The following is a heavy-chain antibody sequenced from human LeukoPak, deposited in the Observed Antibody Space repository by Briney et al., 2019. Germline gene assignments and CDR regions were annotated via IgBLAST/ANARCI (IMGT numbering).Heavy chain of an antibody. Sequence: GGSLRLSCTASGFIFSDYYMSWIRQAPGKGLEWLSYVSSSGIIENYVDSVKGRFTISRDNANNSLYLQMNSLRADDTAVYYCARGDSSGCPDYWGQGTLVTVSS. J-gene: IGHJ4*02. V-gene: IGHV3-11*01. D-gene: IGHD3-22*01. CDR2: VSSSGIIE. CDR1: GFIFSDYY. CDR3: ARGDSSGCPDY.